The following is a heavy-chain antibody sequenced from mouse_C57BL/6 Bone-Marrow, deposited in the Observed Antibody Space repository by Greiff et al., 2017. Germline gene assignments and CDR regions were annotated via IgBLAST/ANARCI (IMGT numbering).Heavy chain of an antibody. J-gene: IGHJ2*01. CDR2: IYPRSGNP. CDR3: ARGGQLRPYYFDY. V-gene: IGHV1-81*01. D-gene: IGHD3-2*02. CDR1: GYTFTSYG. Sequence: VQLQQSGAELARPGASVKLSCKASGYTFTSYGISWVKQRTGQGLEWIGEIYPRSGNPYYNAKFKGKATLTADKSSSTAYMELRSLTSEDSAVYFCARGGQLRPYYFDYWGQGTTLTVSS.